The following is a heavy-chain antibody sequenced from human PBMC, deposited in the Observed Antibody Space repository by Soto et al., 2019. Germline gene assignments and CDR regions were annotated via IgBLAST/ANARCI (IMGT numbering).Heavy chain of an antibody. Sequence: ASVKVPCKASGYTFTSYAMHWVRQAPGQRLEWMGWINAGNGNTNYSQKFQGRVTITRDTSTSTVYMELSSLRSEDTAVYYCARDRGESAVNWFDPRGQGTLLTVSS. CDR1: GYTFTSYA. V-gene: IGHV1-3*01. D-gene: IGHD3-10*01. CDR2: INAGNGNT. J-gene: IGHJ5*02. CDR3: ARDRGESAVNWFDP.